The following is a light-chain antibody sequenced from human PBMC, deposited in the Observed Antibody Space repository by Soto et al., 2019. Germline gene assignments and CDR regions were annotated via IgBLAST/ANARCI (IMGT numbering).Light chain of an antibody. CDR3: QQRSNWPIT. V-gene: IGKV3-11*01. J-gene: IGKJ5*01. Sequence: ELVLTQSPATLSFSPRERATLSYRVSQSVGSLLAWYQQTPGQAPRLLIYDASNKATGIPARFSGSGSGTDFTLVICSLEPEDFAVYDCQQRSNWPITFGQGTRLEIK. CDR1: QSVGSL. CDR2: DAS.